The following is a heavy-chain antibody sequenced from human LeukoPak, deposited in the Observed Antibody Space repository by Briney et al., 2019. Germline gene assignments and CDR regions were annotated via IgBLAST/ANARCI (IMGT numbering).Heavy chain of an antibody. CDR1: GGSISIYY. Sequence: KPSQTLSLTCTVSGGSISIYYCSCIRQPAGKGLEWIGRISTSGSTNYNRSLKSRFTMSVDTSKNPFSLKLSSVPAADTAVYYSAKDQGDCNDDARYYGMDIEGQGTTITVSS. D-gene: IGHD1-1*01. V-gene: IGHV4-4*07. CDR2: ISTSGST. CDR3: AKDQGDCNDDARYYGMDI. J-gene: IGHJ6*02.